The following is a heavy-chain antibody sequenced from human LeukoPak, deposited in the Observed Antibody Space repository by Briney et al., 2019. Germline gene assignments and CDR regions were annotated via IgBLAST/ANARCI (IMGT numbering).Heavy chain of an antibody. CDR3: ARERWELMWFWFDP. J-gene: IGHJ5*02. V-gene: IGHV3-7*01. Sequence: GGSLRLSCAASGFTFSSYWMSWVRQAPGKGLEWVANIKQDGSEKYYVDSVKGRFTISRDHAKNSLYLQMNSLRAEDTAVYYCARERWELMWFWFDPWGQGTLVTVSS. CDR1: GFTFSSYW. CDR2: IKQDGSEK. D-gene: IGHD1-26*01.